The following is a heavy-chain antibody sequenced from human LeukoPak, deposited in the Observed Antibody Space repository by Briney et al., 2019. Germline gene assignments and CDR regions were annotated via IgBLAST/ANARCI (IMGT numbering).Heavy chain of an antibody. CDR1: GGSISSYY. J-gene: IGHJ4*02. V-gene: IGHV4-59*01. D-gene: IGHD3-3*01. CDR3: ARHYVFVSGGSSFDF. Sequence: SETLSLTCTVSGGSISSYYWSWIRQPPGKGLEWIGYIYYSGSTNYNPSLKSRVTISIDTSKNQFSLKLSSVTAADTAVYYCARHYVFVSGGSSFDFWGQGTLVTVSS. CDR2: IYYSGST.